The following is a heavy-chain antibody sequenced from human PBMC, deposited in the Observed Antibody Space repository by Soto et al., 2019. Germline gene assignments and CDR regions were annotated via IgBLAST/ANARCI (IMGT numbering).Heavy chain of an antibody. V-gene: IGHV2-5*02. D-gene: IGHD3-22*01. Sequence: SGPTLVNPTQTLTLTCTFSGFSLSTSGVGVGWIRQPPGKALEWLALIYWDDDKRYSPSLKSRLTITKDTSKNQVVLTMTNMDPVDTATYYCARLNYYDSSGPTPFDPWGQGTLVTSPQ. CDR2: IYWDDDK. CDR1: GFSLSTSGVG. J-gene: IGHJ5*02. CDR3: ARLNYYDSSGPTPFDP.